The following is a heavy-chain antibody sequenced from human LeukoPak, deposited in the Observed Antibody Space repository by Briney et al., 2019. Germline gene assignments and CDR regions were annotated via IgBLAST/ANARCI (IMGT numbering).Heavy chain of an antibody. Sequence: SETLSLTCTVSGGSISSYYWSWIRQPPGKGLEWIGEVNDSGSTNYNPSLRSRVTLSVDTSKNQFSLKLSSVTAADTAVYYCAREANADSSGYYFPYYWGQGTRVTVSS. CDR1: GGSISSYY. CDR2: VNDSGST. V-gene: IGHV4-34*01. CDR3: AREANADSSGYYFPYY. D-gene: IGHD3-22*01. J-gene: IGHJ4*02.